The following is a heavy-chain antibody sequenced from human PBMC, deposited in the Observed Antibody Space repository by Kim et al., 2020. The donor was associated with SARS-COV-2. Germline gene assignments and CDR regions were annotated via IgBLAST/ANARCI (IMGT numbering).Heavy chain of an antibody. Sequence: SETLSLTCAVYGGSFSGYYWSWIRQPPGKGLEWIGEINHSGSTNYNPSLKSRVTISVDTSKNQFSLKLSSVTAADTAVYYCARIWHTVAGIVRGAGMDVWSQGTTVTVSS. V-gene: IGHV4-34*01. CDR2: INHSGST. J-gene: IGHJ6*02. CDR1: GGSFSGYY. D-gene: IGHD6-19*01. CDR3: ARIWHTVAGIVRGAGMDV.